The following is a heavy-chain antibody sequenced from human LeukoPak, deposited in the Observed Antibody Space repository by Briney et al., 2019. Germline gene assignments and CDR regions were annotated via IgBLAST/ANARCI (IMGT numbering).Heavy chain of an antibody. D-gene: IGHD5-18*01. CDR1: GGSISIISHY. CDR2: IYYNGNT. V-gene: IGHV4-39*01. CDR3: AKTYRARGYIYGYFDY. Sequence: KPSETLSLTCTVSGGSISIISHYWGWIRQPPGKGLEWIGNIYYNGNTYYNPSLKSRVTISVDTSKNQFSLKLSSVTAADTAIYYCAKTYRARGYIYGYFDYWGQGTLVTVSS. J-gene: IGHJ4*02.